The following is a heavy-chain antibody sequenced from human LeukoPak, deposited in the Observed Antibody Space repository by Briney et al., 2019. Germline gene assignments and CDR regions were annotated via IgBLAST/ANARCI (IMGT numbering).Heavy chain of an antibody. V-gene: IGHV3-23*01. D-gene: IGHD1-1*01. J-gene: IGHJ4*02. CDR3: AKDWNDVPLSVY. Sequence: GGSLRLSCAVSGFTLSNYAMTWVRQAPGKGLEWVSIISGGGGSTYYADSVKGRFTISRDNSKNTLYLQMNSLRAEDTAVYYCAKDWNDVPLSVYWGQGTLVTVSS. CDR2: ISGGGGST. CDR1: GFTLSNYA.